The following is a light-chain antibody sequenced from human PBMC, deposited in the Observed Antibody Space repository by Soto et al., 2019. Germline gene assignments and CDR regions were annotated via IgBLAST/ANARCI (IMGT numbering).Light chain of an antibody. J-gene: IGLJ1*01. CDR1: SSDVGGYNY. V-gene: IGLV2-14*01. CDR3: SSFTSGSTL. CDR2: EVS. Sequence: QAVVTQPASVSGSPGQSITISCTGTSSDVGGYNYVSWYQQHPGKVPKLMIYEVSNRPSGVSNRFSGSKSGNTASLTISGLQAEDEADYYCSSFTSGSTLFGTGTKLTVL.